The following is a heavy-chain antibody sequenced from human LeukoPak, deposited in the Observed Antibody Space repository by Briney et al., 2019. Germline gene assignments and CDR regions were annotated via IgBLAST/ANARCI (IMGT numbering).Heavy chain of an antibody. CDR3: ARGGPLYYYYGLDV. D-gene: IGHD1-26*01. J-gene: IGHJ6*04. Sequence: PGGSLRLSCATSGFTFNTYAFHWVRQAPGKGLEWVAVISYDGRNKYFADPMQGRFTISRDNSKNTLYLQMNSLRAEDTAVYYCARGGPLYYYYGLDVWGKGTTVTVSS. V-gene: IGHV3-30*04. CDR2: ISYDGRNK. CDR1: GFTFNTYA.